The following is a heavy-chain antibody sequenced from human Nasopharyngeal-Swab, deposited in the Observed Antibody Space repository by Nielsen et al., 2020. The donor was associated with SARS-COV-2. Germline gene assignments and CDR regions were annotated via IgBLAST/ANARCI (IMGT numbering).Heavy chain of an antibody. CDR2: ISGSGGST. CDR1: GFTFSSNA. V-gene: IGHV3-23*01. D-gene: IGHD3-22*01. CDR3: ARENYYDSSDYYGGYFDY. J-gene: IGHJ4*02. Sequence: GESLKISCAASGFTFSSNAMSWVRQAPGKGLEWVSAISGSGGSTYYADSVKGRFTISRDNSKSTLYLQVNSLRAADTAVYYCARENYYDSSDYYGGYFDYWGQGTLVTVSS.